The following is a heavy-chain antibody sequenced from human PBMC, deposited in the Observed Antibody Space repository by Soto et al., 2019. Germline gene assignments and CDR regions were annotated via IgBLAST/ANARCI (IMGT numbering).Heavy chain of an antibody. CDR2: ISAYNGNT. J-gene: IGHJ5*02. CDR1: GYTFTSYG. D-gene: IGHD2-2*01. CDR3: ARDFPRYCSSTSCFPRWFDP. Sequence: ASVKVSCKASGYTFTSYGISWVRQAPGQGLEWMGWISAYNGNTNYAQKLQGRVTMTTDTSTSTAYMELRSLRSDDTAVYYFARDFPRYCSSTSCFPRWFDPWGQGTLVTVS. V-gene: IGHV1-18*01.